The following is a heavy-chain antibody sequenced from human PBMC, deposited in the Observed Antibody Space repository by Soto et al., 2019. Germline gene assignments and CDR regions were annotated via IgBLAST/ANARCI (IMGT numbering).Heavy chain of an antibody. V-gene: IGHV3-23*01. Sequence: EVQLLESGGGLVQPGGSLRLSCAASGFTFSSYAMSWVRQAPGKGLEWVTAISGSGGTTYYADSVKGRFTFSRDNSKNTLYLQMNSLRAEDTAVYYCAKTATGSFSAFDIWGQGTMVTVSS. J-gene: IGHJ3*02. CDR2: ISGSGGTT. D-gene: IGHD6-6*01. CDR1: GFTFSSYA. CDR3: AKTATGSFSAFDI.